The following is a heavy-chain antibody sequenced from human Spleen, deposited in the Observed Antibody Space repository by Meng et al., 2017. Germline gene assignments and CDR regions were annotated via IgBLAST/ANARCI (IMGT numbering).Heavy chain of an antibody. CDR2: LNPNTGAT. D-gene: IGHD2-21*02. CDR1: GYSFTTYA. V-gene: IGHV1-2*04. J-gene: IGHJ4*02. CDR3: ARAALCGSGCYYYFDY. Sequence: QVQLVQSGSELKKPGASVKVSCKASGYSFTTYAMNWVRQAPGQGLEWMGWLNPNTGATSYAQRFQGWVTMTRDTSISTVYMEVTGLKSDDTAMYYCARAALCGSGCYYYFDYWGQGTLVTVSS.